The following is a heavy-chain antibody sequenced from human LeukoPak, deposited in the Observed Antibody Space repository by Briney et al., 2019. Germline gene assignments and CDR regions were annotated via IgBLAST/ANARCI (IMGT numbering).Heavy chain of an antibody. CDR3: ARQIVVVPAAIFYYYYMDV. CDR1: GGSISSSSCY. V-gene: IGHV4-39*01. D-gene: IGHD2-2*01. J-gene: IGHJ6*03. CDR2: IYYREST. Sequence: PSETLSLPCTVSGGSISSSSCYWRWIRQPPGEGLEWIGGIYYRESTYYNTSLKSRVTISVVTSKNQFSLRMSSVTAADTAVYYCARQIVVVPAAIFYYYYMDVWGKGTTVTVPS.